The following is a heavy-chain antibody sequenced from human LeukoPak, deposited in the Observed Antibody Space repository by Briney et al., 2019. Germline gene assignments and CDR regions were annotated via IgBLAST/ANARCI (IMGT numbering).Heavy chain of an antibody. CDR1: GGTFSSYA. CDR3: AREWELLGLNNWFDP. D-gene: IGHD1-26*01. V-gene: IGHV1-69*04. CDR2: IIPIFGIA. Sequence: ASVKVSCKASGGTFSSYAISWVRQAPGQGLEWMGRIIPIFGIANYAQKFQGRVTITADKSTSTAYMELNSLRSEDTAVYYCAREWELLGLNNWFDPWGQGTLVTVSS. J-gene: IGHJ5*02.